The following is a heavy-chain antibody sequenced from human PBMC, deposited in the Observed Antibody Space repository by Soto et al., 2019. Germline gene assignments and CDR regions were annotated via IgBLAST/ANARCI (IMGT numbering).Heavy chain of an antibody. V-gene: IGHV3-21*01. J-gene: IGHJ4*02. D-gene: IGHD6-13*01. CDR1: GFTLSSYS. Sequence: GSLSLSCAASGFTLSSYSMNWVRQAPGKGLEWVSSISSSSSYIYYADSVKGRFTISRDNAKNSLYLQMNSLRAEDTAVYYCARDLSSSWSLFDYWGQGTLVTVSS. CDR2: ISSSSSYI. CDR3: ARDLSSSWSLFDY.